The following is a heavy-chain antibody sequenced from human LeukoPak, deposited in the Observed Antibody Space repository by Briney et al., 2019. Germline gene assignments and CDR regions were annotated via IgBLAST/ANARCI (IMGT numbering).Heavy chain of an antibody. CDR3: ARGRSYDILTGYFFPHFDY. J-gene: IGHJ4*02. D-gene: IGHD3-9*01. V-gene: IGHV4-34*01. Sequence: SETLSLTCAVYGGFFSGYYWSCIRQPPGKGLEWIGEINHSGSTNYNPSLKSRVTISVDTSKNQFSLKLSSVTAADTAVYYCARGRSYDILTGYFFPHFDYWGQGTLVTVSS. CDR2: INHSGST. CDR1: GGFFSGYY.